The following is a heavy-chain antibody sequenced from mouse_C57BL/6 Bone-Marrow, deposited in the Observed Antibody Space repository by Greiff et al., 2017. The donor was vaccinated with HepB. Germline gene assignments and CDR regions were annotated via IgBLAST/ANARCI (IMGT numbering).Heavy chain of an antibody. V-gene: IGHV1-74*01. J-gene: IGHJ4*01. Sequence: QVQLQQPGAELVKPGASVKVSCKASGYTFTSYWMHWVKQRPGQGLEWIGRIHPSDSDTNYNQKFKGKATLTVDKSSSTAYMQLSSLTSEDSAVYYWAIGDYSNYDYYAMDYWGQGTSVTVSS. CDR1: GYTFTSYW. D-gene: IGHD2-5*01. CDR3: AIGDYSNYDYYAMDY. CDR2: IHPSDSDT.